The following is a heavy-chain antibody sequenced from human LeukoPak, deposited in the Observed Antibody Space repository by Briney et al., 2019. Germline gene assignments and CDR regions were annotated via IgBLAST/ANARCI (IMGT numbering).Heavy chain of an antibody. Sequence: GRSLRLSCTASGFTYSSYAMHWVRQAPAKGLEGVAVISYDGSNKYYADSVKGRFSISRDNSKNTLYLQMNSLRAEDTAVYYCARDPDSSGYYSLYFVCWGQGTLVSVSS. CDR3: ARDPDSSGYYSLYFVC. CDR1: GFTYSSYA. J-gene: IGHJ4*02. D-gene: IGHD3-22*01. V-gene: IGHV3-30-3*01. CDR2: ISYDGSNK.